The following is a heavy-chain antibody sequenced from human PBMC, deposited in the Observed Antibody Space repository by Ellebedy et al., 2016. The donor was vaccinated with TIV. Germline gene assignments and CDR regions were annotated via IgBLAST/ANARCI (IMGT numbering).Heavy chain of an antibody. D-gene: IGHD6-13*01. CDR2: ISAYNGNT. V-gene: IGHV1-18*01. CDR1: GYTFSSYG. Sequence: ASVKVSCXASGYTFSSYGISWVRQAPGQGLEWMGWISAYNGNTSYAQKFQGRVTMTTDTSTSTGYMELRSLRADDTAVYYCARDIRASRMAAAVGENDYWGQGTLVTVSS. CDR3: ARDIRASRMAAAVGENDY. J-gene: IGHJ4*02.